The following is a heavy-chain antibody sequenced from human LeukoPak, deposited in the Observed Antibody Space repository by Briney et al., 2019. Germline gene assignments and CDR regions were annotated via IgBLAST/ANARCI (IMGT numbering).Heavy chain of an antibody. D-gene: IGHD3-22*01. J-gene: IGHJ3*02. Sequence: GGSLRLSCAASGFTFSSYSMNWVSQAPGKRLEWVSSITSSSSYIYYADSVKGRFTISRDNAKNSLYLQMNSLRAEDTAVYYCARVSMIVVVNDAFDIWGQGTMVTVSS. CDR1: GFTFSSYS. V-gene: IGHV3-21*01. CDR3: ARVSMIVVVNDAFDI. CDR2: ITSSSSYI.